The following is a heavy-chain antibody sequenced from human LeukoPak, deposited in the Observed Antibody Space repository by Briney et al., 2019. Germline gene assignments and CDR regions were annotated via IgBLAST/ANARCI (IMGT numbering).Heavy chain of an antibody. CDR2: IKQDGSEK. CDR1: GFTFSSHW. V-gene: IGHV3-7*03. Sequence: PGGSLRPSCGASGFTFSSHWMSWVRQVPGKGLEWVANIKQDGSEKYYLDSVEGRFTISRDNAKNSLYLQMNSLRAEDTAVYFCARDQTTVGLDFWGQGTLVSVSS. D-gene: IGHD4-23*01. J-gene: IGHJ4*02. CDR3: ARDQTTVGLDF.